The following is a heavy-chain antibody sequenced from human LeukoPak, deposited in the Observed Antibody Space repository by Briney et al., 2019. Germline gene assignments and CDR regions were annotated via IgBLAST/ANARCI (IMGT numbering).Heavy chain of an antibody. CDR2: IISDGSYV. Sequence: GGSLRLSCAASGFTFSTYTMNWVRQAPGKGLEWVSSIISDGSYVYYTDSVKGRFTVSRDNAKNSLFLQMDTLRAEDTAMYYCAIPPLSGTGSSRPLAGIDVWGQGTTVTVSS. CDR3: AIPPLSGTGSSRPLAGIDV. CDR1: GFTFSTYT. J-gene: IGHJ6*02. D-gene: IGHD3-10*01. V-gene: IGHV3-21*06.